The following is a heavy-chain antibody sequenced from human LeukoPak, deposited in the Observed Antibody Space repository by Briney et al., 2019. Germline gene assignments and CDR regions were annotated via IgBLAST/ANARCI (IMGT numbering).Heavy chain of an antibody. D-gene: IGHD3-22*01. J-gene: IGHJ4*02. Sequence: SETLSLTCTVPGASISSYYWSWIRQPPGKGLEWIGDIYYSGSIKYNPSLKSRVTMSVDTSKNQFPLKLSSVTAADTAIYYCARENPSGYYNRPIDYWGQGTLVTVSS. CDR3: ARENPSGYYNRPIDY. V-gene: IGHV4-59*01. CDR2: IYYSGSI. CDR1: GASISSYY.